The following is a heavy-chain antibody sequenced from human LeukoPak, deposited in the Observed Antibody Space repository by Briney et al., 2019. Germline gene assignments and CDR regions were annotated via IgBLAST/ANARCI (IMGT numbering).Heavy chain of an antibody. Sequence: GGSLRLSCAASTFTFSRYAMAWVRQAPGKGLEWVSAISQTGASTYYADSVTGRFTISRDNSKNTVYLHMNSLRAEDTAVFYCARANSSSWHYFDDWGQGTLVTVSS. D-gene: IGHD6-13*01. V-gene: IGHV3-23*01. J-gene: IGHJ4*02. CDR1: TFTFSRYA. CDR3: ARANSSSWHYFDD. CDR2: ISQTGAST.